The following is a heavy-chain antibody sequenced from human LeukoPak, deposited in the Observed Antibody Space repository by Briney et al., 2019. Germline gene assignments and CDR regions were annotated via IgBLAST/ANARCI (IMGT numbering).Heavy chain of an antibody. J-gene: IGHJ4*02. Sequence: SVKVSCKASGGTFISYAISWVRQAPGQGLEWMGGIIPIFGTANYAQKFQGRVTITADESTSTAYMELSSLRSDDTAVYYCARVAGSYYDSSGYYLDWGQGTLVSVSS. D-gene: IGHD3-22*01. CDR3: ARVAGSYYDSSGYYLD. V-gene: IGHV1-69*13. CDR2: IIPIFGTA. CDR1: GGTFISYA.